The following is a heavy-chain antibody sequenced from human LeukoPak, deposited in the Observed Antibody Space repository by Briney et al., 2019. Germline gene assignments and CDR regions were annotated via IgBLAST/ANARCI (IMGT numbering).Heavy chain of an antibody. J-gene: IGHJ4*02. CDR3: ARHPKQLQSPYYSDY. CDR1: GGSISSYY. CDR2: IYYSGST. V-gene: IGHV4-59*08. D-gene: IGHD5-24*01. Sequence: SETLSLTCTVSGGSISSYYWSWIRQPPGKGLEWIGYIYYSGSTNYNPSLKSRVTISVDTSKNQFSLKLSSVTAADTAVYYCARHPKQLQSPYYSDYWGQGTLVTVSS.